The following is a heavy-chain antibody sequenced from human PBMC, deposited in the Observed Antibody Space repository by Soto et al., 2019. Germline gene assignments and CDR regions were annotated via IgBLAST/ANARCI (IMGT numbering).Heavy chain of an antibody. CDR2: ISSSSSNI. D-gene: IGHD5-12*01. CDR1: GFTFSTCS. V-gene: IGHV3-21*02. Sequence: EVQLVESGGGLVKPGGSLRLSCAASGFTFSTCSMNWVRQAPGKGLEWVSSISSSSSNIYYADSVKGRFTISRDNAKNYLYLQMNSLRADDTAVYYCARDNGYDAATLDYWGQGTLVTVSS. J-gene: IGHJ4*02. CDR3: ARDNGYDAATLDY.